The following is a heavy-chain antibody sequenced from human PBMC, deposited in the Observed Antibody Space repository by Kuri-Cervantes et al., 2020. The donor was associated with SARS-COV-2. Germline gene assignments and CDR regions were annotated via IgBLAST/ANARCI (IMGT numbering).Heavy chain of an antibody. CDR3: TQGGGY. Sequence: GESLKISCEVSGFLFSASAIHWVRQGSGKGLEWVGRIKSKTDGGTTDYAAPVKGRFTISRDDSKNTLYLQMNSLKTEDTAVYYCTQGGGYWGQGTLVTVSS. CDR2: IKSKTDGGTT. CDR1: GFLFSASA. J-gene: IGHJ4*02. D-gene: IGHD3-16*01. V-gene: IGHV3-15*01.